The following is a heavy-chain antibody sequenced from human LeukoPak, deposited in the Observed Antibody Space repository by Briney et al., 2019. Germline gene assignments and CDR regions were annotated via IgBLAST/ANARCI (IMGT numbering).Heavy chain of an antibody. CDR1: GFRFSTYA. CDR3: AKDRLPDGRWSLDY. CDR2: LYGGGGGI. V-gene: IGHV3-23*01. J-gene: IGHJ4*02. Sequence: PGGSLRLSCAASGFRFSTYAMNWVRQAPGKGLEWVAGLYGGGGGIQYAGSVKGRFTISRDNSKNTLYLQMNSLRAEDTALYYCAKDRLPDGRWSLDYWGQGTLVTVSS. D-gene: IGHD6-13*01.